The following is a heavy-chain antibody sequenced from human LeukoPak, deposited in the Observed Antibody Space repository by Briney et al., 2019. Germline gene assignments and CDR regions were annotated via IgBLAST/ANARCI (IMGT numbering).Heavy chain of an antibody. D-gene: IGHD6-6*01. V-gene: IGHV3-23*01. CDR3: ARAAQVTGRPNLGGHFDY. J-gene: IGHJ4*02. CDR2: ISSSGGST. CDR1: EFTFSSFA. Sequence: PGGSLRLSCAASEFTFSSFAMSWVRQPPGKGLEWVSTISSSGGSTFYAESVKGRFTISRDNNENTLYLQMNSLRVGDTAVYYCARAAQVTGRPNLGGHFDYWGQGTLVTVSS.